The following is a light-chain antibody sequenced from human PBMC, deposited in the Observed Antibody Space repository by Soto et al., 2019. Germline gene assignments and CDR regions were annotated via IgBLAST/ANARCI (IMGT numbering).Light chain of an antibody. CDR1: QGLKF. V-gene: IGKV1-12*01. Sequence: DIQMTQSPSSVSASVGDTVTITCRASQGLKFLAWYQQKPGKAPRLLIYEATNLQSGVPPRFSGSGSGTDFTLTISSLQPEDFATYYCQQANSFPWTFGQGTKVEIK. J-gene: IGKJ1*01. CDR2: EAT. CDR3: QQANSFPWT.